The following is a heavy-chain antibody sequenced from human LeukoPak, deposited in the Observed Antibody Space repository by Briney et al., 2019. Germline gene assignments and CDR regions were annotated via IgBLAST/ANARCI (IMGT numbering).Heavy chain of an antibody. J-gene: IGHJ4*02. Sequence: GGSLRLSCAASGFTFNTHAMTWVRQAPGKGLEWVSSISASGGNTYYPDSVKGRFTISRDNTKNALYLQMNSLRAEDAAVYYCAKGSPHPYSSSWPSNFDSWGQGTLVTVSS. CDR1: GFTFNTHA. CDR2: ISASGGNT. CDR3: AKGSPHPYSSSWPSNFDS. D-gene: IGHD6-13*01. V-gene: IGHV3-23*01.